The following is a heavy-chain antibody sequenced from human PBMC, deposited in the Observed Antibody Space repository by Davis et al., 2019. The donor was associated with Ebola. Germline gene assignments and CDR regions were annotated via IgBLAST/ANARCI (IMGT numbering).Heavy chain of an antibody. D-gene: IGHD3-9*01. J-gene: IGHJ4*02. CDR3: ARAQYYDILTGPSYYFDY. Sequence: AASVKVSCKASGGTFSSYAISWVRQAPGQGLEWMGGIIPIFGTANYAQKFQGRVTITADKSTSTAYMELSSMRSEDTAVYYCARAQYYDILTGPSYYFDYWGQGTLVTVSS. V-gene: IGHV1-69*06. CDR2: IIPIFGTA. CDR1: GGTFSSYA.